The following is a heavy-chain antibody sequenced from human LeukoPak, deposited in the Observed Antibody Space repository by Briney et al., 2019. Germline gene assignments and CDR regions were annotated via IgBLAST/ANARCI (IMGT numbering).Heavy chain of an antibody. J-gene: IGHJ4*02. D-gene: IGHD2-15*01. V-gene: IGHV1-24*01. Sequence: GASVKVSCKVSGYILTELSMHWVRQAPGKGLEWMGGFDPEDGETIYAQNFQGRVTMTEDTSTDTAYMELRSLRSEDTAVYYCVTDPVVYCSSDGCYSVDYWGQGTLVTVSS. CDR2: FDPEDGET. CDR3: VTDPVVYCSSDGCYSVDY. CDR1: GYILTELS.